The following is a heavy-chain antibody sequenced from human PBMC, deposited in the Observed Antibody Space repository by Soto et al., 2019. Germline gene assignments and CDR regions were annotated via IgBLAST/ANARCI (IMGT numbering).Heavy chain of an antibody. Sequence: PSQTLSLTCAVYGGSFSGYYWSWIRQPPGKGLVWIGEINHSGSTNYNPSLKSRVTISVDTSKNQFSLKLSSVNAADTAVYYWARGVWYYGSGLDEWGQGTLVTV. CDR3: ARGVWYYGSGLDE. CDR2: INHSGST. D-gene: IGHD3-10*01. V-gene: IGHV4-34*01. CDR1: GGSFSGYY. J-gene: IGHJ4*02.